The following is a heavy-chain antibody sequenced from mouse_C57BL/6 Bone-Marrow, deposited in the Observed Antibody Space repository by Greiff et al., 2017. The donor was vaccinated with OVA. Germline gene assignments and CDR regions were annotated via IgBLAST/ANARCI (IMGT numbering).Heavy chain of an antibody. CDR1: GYTFTSYG. V-gene: IGHV1-81*01. CDR3: ARRGYDYGNYFDY. D-gene: IGHD2-4*01. J-gene: IGHJ2*01. Sequence: QVTLKVSGAELARPGASVKLSCKASGYTFTSYGISWVKQRTGQGLEWIGEIYPRSGNTYYNEKFKGKATLTADKSSSTAYMELRSLTSEDSAVYYCARRGYDYGNYFDYWGQGTTLTVSS. CDR2: IYPRSGNT.